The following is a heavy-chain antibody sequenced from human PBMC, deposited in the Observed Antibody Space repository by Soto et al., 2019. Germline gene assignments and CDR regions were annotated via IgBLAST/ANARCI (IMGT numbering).Heavy chain of an antibody. CDR3: ATGYYDILTGYYQGHFYF. CDR1: GGTFSSYT. V-gene: IGHV1-69*02. D-gene: IGHD3-9*01. CDR2: IIPILGIA. J-gene: IGHJ4*02. Sequence: QVQLVQSGAEVKKPGSSVKVSCKASGGTFSSYTISWVRQAPGQGLEWMGRIIPILGIANYAQKFQGRVTITPHKSTSTAYMELISLRSEDTAVYYCATGYYDILTGYYQGHFYFWGQGTLVTVSS.